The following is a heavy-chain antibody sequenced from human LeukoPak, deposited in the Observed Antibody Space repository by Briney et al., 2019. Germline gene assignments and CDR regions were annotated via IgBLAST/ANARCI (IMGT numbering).Heavy chain of an antibody. J-gene: IGHJ1*01. CDR3: ARDSSAFYGSEYFQH. CDR2: IGAYSGNS. Sequence: ASVKVSCKTSNYTFSNYGITWVRQAPGQVLEWMGWIGAYSGNSEFAQKFQGRVTMTTDASSGTAYMELTNLTPDDTAVYFCARDSSAFYGSEYFQHWGQGTLVTVSS. D-gene: IGHD2/OR15-2a*01. V-gene: IGHV1-18*01. CDR1: NYTFSNYG.